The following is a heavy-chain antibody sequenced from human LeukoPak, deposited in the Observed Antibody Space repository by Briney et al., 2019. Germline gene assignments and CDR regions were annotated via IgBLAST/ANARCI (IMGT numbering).Heavy chain of an antibody. D-gene: IGHD3-3*01. J-gene: IGHJ4*02. V-gene: IGHV4-59*01. CDR1: GGSFSGYY. Sequence: SETLSLTCAVYGGSFSGYYWSWIRQPPGKGLEWIGYIYYSGSTNYNPSLKSRVTISVDTSKNQFSLKLSSVTAADTAVYYCARGRRFLECPDYWGQGTLVTVSS. CDR2: IYYSGST. CDR3: ARGRRFLECPDY.